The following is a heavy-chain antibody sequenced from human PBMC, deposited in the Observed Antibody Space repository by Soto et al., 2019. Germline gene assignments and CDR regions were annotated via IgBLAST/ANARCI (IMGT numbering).Heavy chain of an antibody. D-gene: IGHD5-18*01. CDR2: IHYSGNT. CDR1: GVSIKSYY. Sequence: QVQLQESGPGLVKPSETLSLTCNVSGVSIKSYYWSWIRHPPGKGLQWIGYIHYSGNTNYNPPLMSRVTMSLDASKNQLSLRLNSVTAADTAVYYCARPAMVTNNWFFDLWGRGTLVTVSS. J-gene: IGHJ2*01. V-gene: IGHV4-59*08. CDR3: ARPAMVTNNWFFDL.